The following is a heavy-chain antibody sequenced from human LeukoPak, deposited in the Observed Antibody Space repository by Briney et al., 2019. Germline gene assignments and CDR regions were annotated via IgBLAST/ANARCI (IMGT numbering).Heavy chain of an antibody. V-gene: IGHV1-69*05. CDR1: GGTFSSYA. J-gene: IGHJ4*02. Sequence: SVKVSCKASGGTFSSYAISWVRQAPGQGLEWMGGIIPIFGTANYAQKFQGRVTITTDESTSTAYMELSSLRSEDTAVYYCARGSQDSSGYNYVGFDYWGQGTLVTVSS. D-gene: IGHD3-22*01. CDR3: ARGSQDSSGYNYVGFDY. CDR2: IIPIFGTA.